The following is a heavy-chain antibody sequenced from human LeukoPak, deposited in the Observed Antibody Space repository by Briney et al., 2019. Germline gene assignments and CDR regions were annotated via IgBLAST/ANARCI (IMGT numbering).Heavy chain of an antibody. CDR3: ARGGGLDV. V-gene: IGHV3-7*03. J-gene: IGHJ6*02. CDR1: GFTFSSYW. D-gene: IGHD3-16*01. CDR2: INHNGNVN. Sequence: GGSLRLSCAAYGFTFSSYWMNWARQAPGKGLEWVASINHNGNVNYYVDSVKGRFTISRDNAKNSLYLQMSNLRAEDTAVYFCARGGGLDVWGQGAAVTVSS.